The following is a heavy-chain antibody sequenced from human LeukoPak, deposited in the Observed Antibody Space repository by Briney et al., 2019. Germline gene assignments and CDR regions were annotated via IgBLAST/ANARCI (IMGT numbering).Heavy chain of an antibody. CDR3: TRGAGWLINY. J-gene: IGHJ4*02. D-gene: IGHD3-16*01. CDR2: IYTSGST. CDR1: GGSISSGSYY. Sequence: SETLSLTCTVSGGSISSGSYYWSWIRQPAGKGLEWIGRIYTSGSTYYNPSLKSRVTISVDRSKNHFSPKLNSVTTADTAVYYCTRGAGWLINYWGQGILVTVSS. V-gene: IGHV4-61*02.